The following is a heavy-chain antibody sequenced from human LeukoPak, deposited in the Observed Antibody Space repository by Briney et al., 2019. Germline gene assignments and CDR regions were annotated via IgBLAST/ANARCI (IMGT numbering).Heavy chain of an antibody. D-gene: IGHD3-16*01. J-gene: IGHJ5*02. CDR2: IVVGSGNT. CDR3: AADLPGGAMFDP. CDR1: GFTFITST. Sequence: TSVKVSCXASGFTFITSTIQWVRQARGQRLEWMGWIVVGSGNTNYAQNFQERVTITRDMSTSTAYMELSSLRSEDTAVYYCAADLPGGAMFDPWGQGTLVTVSS. V-gene: IGHV1-58*02.